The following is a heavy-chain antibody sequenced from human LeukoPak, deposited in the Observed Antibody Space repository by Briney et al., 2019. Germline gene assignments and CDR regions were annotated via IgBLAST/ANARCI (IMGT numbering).Heavy chain of an antibody. CDR3: AKRRSVAGSPDY. CDR2: ISGSGGRT. D-gene: IGHD6-19*01. CDR1: GFTFSSYA. J-gene: IGHJ4*02. Sequence: GGSLRLSCAASGFTFSSYAMSWVRQAPGKGLEWVSAISGSGGRTFHADSVKGRFTISRDNSKNTLYLQMNSLRAEDTAVYYCAKRRSVAGSPDYWGQGTLVTVSS. V-gene: IGHV3-23*01.